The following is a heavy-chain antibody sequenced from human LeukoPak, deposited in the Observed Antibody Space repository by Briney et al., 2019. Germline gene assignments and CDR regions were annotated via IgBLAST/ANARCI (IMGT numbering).Heavy chain of an antibody. D-gene: IGHD1-26*01. CDR2: ISNDNNI. Sequence: GGSLRLSCAASGFNFNSYSMNWVRQAPGKGLEWVSSISNDNNIYYTDSVKGRFTISRDYAKSSLYLQMTSLRAEDTAVYCAKGGSHFQDWGQGTLVTVSS. CDR3: AKGGSHFQD. CDR1: GFNFNSYS. J-gene: IGHJ1*01. V-gene: IGHV3-21*06.